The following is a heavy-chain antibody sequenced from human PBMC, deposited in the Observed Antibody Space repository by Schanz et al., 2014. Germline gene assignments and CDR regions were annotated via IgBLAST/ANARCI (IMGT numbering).Heavy chain of an antibody. CDR2: ISSSGSYT. D-gene: IGHD3-22*01. Sequence: QVQLVESGGGLVKPGGSLRLSCAASGFTFSDYYMSWIRQAPGKGLEWVSYISSSGSYTNYADSVKGRFTTSRDNGKKSMYLQMNSLRAEDTAVYYCARGREVVAKIFDVWGQGTMVTVS. J-gene: IGHJ3*01. CDR3: ARGREVVAKIFDV. V-gene: IGHV3-11*05. CDR1: GFTFSDYY.